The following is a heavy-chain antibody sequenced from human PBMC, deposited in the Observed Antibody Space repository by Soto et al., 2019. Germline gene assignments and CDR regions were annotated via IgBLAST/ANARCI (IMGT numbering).Heavy chain of an antibody. Sequence: QVQLQESGPGLVKPSETLSLTCTVSGGSISSYYWSWIRQPPGKGLEWIGYIYYSGSTNYNPSLTSRVSISVDMSKNQCSLKLNSMTAADTAVYYCARHNYASVSTSFDYWGQGTLVTVSS. D-gene: IGHD3-16*01. V-gene: IGHV4-59*08. CDR1: GGSISSYY. J-gene: IGHJ4*02. CDR3: ARHNYASVSTSFDY. CDR2: IYYSGST.